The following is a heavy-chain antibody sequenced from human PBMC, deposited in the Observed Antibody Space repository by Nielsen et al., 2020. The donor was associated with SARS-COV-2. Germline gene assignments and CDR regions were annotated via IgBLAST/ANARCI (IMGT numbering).Heavy chain of an antibody. Sequence: GESLKISCAASGFTVSSNYMSWVRQAPGKGLEWVSVIYSGGSTYYADSVKGRFTISRDNSKNTLYLQMNSLRAEDTAVYYCARDGVLWFGEQQFDYWGQGTLVTVSS. D-gene: IGHD3-10*01. CDR2: IYSGGST. CDR3: ARDGVLWFGEQQFDY. J-gene: IGHJ4*02. CDR1: GFTVSSNY. V-gene: IGHV3-53*01.